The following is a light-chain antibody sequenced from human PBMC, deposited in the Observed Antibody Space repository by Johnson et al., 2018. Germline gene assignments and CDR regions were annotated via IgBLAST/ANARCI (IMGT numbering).Light chain of an antibody. J-gene: IGLJ1*01. V-gene: IGLV1-51*02. CDR3: GKWDRSLSAGNV. CDR2: ENN. CDR1: SSNIGNNY. Sequence: QSVLTQPPSVSAAPGQKVTISCYGSSSNIGNNYVSWYQQLPGTAPKLLIYENNKRPSGIPDRFSGSKSGKSATLGITGLQTGDEADYYCGKWDRSLSAGNVFGTGTKVTFL.